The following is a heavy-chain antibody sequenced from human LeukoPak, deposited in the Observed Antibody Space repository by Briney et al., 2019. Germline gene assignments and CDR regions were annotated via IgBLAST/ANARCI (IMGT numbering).Heavy chain of an antibody. V-gene: IGHV4-59*01. D-gene: IGHD6-13*01. CDR3: ARVRDSSSWFTFDYYGMDV. CDR1: GGSISSYY. CDR2: IYYSGST. J-gene: IGHJ6*02. Sequence: SETLSLTCTVSGGSISSYYWGWIRQPPGKGLEWIGYIYYSGSTNYNPSLKSRVTISVDTSKNQFSLKLSSVTAADTAVYYCARVRDSSSWFTFDYYGMDVWGQGTTVTVSS.